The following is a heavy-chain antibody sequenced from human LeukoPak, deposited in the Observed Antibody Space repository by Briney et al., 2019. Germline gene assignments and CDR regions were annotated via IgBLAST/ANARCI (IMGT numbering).Heavy chain of an antibody. CDR2: IYYSGST. CDR3: ARALLNYYDSSGYLTGHFDY. CDR1: GGSISSGGYS. J-gene: IGHJ4*02. V-gene: IGHV4-30-2*01. D-gene: IGHD3-22*01. Sequence: SETLSLTCAVSGGSISSGGYSWSWIRQPPGKGLEWIGYIYYSGSTYYNPSLKSRVTISVDRSKNQFSLKLSSVTAADTAVYYCARALLNYYDSSGYLTGHFDYWGQGTLVTVSS.